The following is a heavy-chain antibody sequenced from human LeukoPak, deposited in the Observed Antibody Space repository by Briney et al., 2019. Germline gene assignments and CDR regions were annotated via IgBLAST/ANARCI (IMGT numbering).Heavy chain of an antibody. CDR1: GFTFSSYS. CDR2: ISSSSSYI. CDR3: ASYPGIAAAGTYQGTFAY. D-gene: IGHD6-13*01. Sequence: GGSLRLSCAASGFTFSSYSMNWVRQAPGKGLEWVSSISSSSSYIYYADSVKGRFTISRDNAKNSLYLQMNSLRAEDTAVYYCASYPGIAAAGTYQGTFAYWGQGTLVTVSS. J-gene: IGHJ4*02. V-gene: IGHV3-21*01.